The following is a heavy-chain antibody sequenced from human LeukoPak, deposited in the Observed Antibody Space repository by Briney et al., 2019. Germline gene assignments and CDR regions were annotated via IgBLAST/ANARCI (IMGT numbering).Heavy chain of an antibody. CDR3: ARVTFWSGYYTGLGYYYMDV. D-gene: IGHD3-3*01. J-gene: IGHJ6*03. CDR1: GGTFSSYA. CDR2: IIPIFGTA. Sequence: SVKVSCKASGGTFSSYAISWVRQAPGQGLEWMGGIIPIFGTANYALKFQGRVTITTDESTSTAYMELSSLRSEDTAVYYCARVTFWSGYYTGLGYYYMDVWGKGTTVTVSS. V-gene: IGHV1-69*05.